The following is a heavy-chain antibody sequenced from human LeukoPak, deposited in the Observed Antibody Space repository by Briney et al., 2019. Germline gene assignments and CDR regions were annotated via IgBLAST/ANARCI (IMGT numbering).Heavy chain of an antibody. CDR3: ARDHHRRLYDSQARDTFDI. V-gene: IGHV3-48*01. Sequence: GGSLRLSCAASGFTFSSYSMNWVHQAPGKGLEWVSYISSSSSTMYYADSVKGRFSISRDNAKKSLYLQMNSLRAEDTAVYYCARDHHRRLYDSQARDTFDIWGQGTMVTVSS. CDR1: GFTFSSYS. D-gene: IGHD3-22*01. J-gene: IGHJ3*02. CDR2: ISSSSSTM.